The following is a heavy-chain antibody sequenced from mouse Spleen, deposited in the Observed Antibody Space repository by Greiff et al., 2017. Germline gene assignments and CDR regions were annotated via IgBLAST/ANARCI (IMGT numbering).Heavy chain of an antibody. D-gene: IGHD2-4*01. Sequence: EVMLVESGGGLVKPGGSLKLSCAASGFAFSSYDMSWVRQTPEKRLEWVAYISSGGGSTYYPDTVKGRFTISRDNAKNTLYLQMSSLKSEDTAMYYCARHASTMITTSPFAYWGQGTLVTVSA. J-gene: IGHJ3*01. CDR1: GFAFSSYD. CDR3: ARHASTMITTSPFAY. CDR2: ISSGGGST. V-gene: IGHV5-12-1*01.